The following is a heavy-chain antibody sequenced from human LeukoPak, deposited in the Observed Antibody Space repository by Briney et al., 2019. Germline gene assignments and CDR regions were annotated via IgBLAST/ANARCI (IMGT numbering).Heavy chain of an antibody. D-gene: IGHD5-12*01. CDR2: ISGVSDST. V-gene: IGHV3-23*01. CDR1: GYTFSDYA. J-gene: IGHJ4*02. Sequence: GGSLSLSCVGSGYTFSDYAMGWVPQAPGKGLEWVSDISGVSDSTHYADSVKGRFTISRDNSKNTLYLQMNSLRAEDTAVCYCATESKWRPTYWGQGTLVTVSS. CDR3: ATESKWRPTY.